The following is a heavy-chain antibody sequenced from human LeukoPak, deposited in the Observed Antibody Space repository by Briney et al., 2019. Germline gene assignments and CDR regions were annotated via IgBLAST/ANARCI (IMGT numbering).Heavy chain of an antibody. D-gene: IGHD4-17*01. CDR1: GFTFSSYE. Sequence: GGPLRLSCAASGFTFSSYEMNWVRQAPGKGLEWVSYISSSGSTIYYADSVKGRFTISRDNAKNSLYLQMNSLRAEDTAVYYCTRGQVTAVTSLAAFDIWGQGTMVIVSS. CDR3: TRGQVTAVTSLAAFDI. CDR2: ISSSGSTI. V-gene: IGHV3-48*03. J-gene: IGHJ3*02.